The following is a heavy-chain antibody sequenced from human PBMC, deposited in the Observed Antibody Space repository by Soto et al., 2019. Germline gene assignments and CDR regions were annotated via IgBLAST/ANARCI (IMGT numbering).Heavy chain of an antibody. CDR2: IRSGGSPV. CDR3: ARDYAYAFDI. V-gene: IGHV3-48*01. Sequence: EVQLVESGGGLVQPGGSLRLSCAASGFSFSDYNMNWVRQAPGKGLEWVSNIRSGGSPVFYPDSVQGRFTTSRDNAKNSLYLEMNSLRAEDTAVYYCARDYAYAFDIWGQGTMVTVS. D-gene: IGHD3-16*01. J-gene: IGHJ3*02. CDR1: GFSFSDYN.